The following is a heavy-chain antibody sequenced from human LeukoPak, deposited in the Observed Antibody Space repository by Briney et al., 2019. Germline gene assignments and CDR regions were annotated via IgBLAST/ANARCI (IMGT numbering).Heavy chain of an antibody. V-gene: IGHV1-18*01. D-gene: IGHD6-13*01. CDR2: ISAYNGNT. J-gene: IGHJ6*02. Sequence: ASVKVSCKASGYTFTSYGISWVRQAPGQGLEWMGWISAYNGNTNYAQKLQGRVTMTTDTSTSTAYMELRSLRSDDTAVYYCARDWIAAARGPYGMDVWGQGTTVTVSS. CDR1: GYTFTSYG. CDR3: ARDWIAAARGPYGMDV.